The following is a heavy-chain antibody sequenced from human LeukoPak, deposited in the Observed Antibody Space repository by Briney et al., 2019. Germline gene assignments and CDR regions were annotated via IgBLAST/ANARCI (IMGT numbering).Heavy chain of an antibody. CDR3: ARGFFDWLLPFDY. Sequence: NPSETLSLTCTVSGGSISSSSYYWGWIRQPPGKGLEWIGSIYYSGSTYYNPSLKSRVTISVDTSKNQFSLKLSSVTAADTAVYYCARGFFDWLLPFDYWGQGTLVTASS. D-gene: IGHD3-9*01. CDR1: GGSISSSSYY. CDR2: IYYSGST. V-gene: IGHV4-39*01. J-gene: IGHJ4*02.